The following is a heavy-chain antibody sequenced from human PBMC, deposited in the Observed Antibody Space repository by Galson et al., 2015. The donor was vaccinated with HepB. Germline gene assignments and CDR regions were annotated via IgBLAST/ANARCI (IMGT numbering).Heavy chain of an antibody. CDR2: ISYDGSNK. D-gene: IGHD6-6*01. Sequence: SLRLSCAASGFTFSSYAMHWVRQAPGKGLEWVAVISYDGSNKYYADSVKGRFTISRDNSKNTLYLQMNSLRAEDTAVYYCARVQMEYSSSHNWFDPWGQGTLVTVSS. CDR3: ARVQMEYSSSHNWFDP. V-gene: IGHV3-30-3*01. J-gene: IGHJ5*02. CDR1: GFTFSSYA.